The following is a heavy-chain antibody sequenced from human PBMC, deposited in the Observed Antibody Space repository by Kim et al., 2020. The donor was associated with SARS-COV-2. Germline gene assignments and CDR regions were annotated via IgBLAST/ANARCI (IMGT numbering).Heavy chain of an antibody. Sequence: SVKVSCKASGGTFSSYAISWVRQAPGQGLEWMGGIIPIFGTANYAQKFQGRVTITADESTSTAYMELSSLRSEDTAVYYCARVRGEMATIKAGGYYFDYWGQGTLVTVSS. CDR3: ARVRGEMATIKAGGYYFDY. CDR1: GGTFSSYA. CDR2: IIPIFGTA. J-gene: IGHJ4*02. V-gene: IGHV1-69*13. D-gene: IGHD5-12*01.